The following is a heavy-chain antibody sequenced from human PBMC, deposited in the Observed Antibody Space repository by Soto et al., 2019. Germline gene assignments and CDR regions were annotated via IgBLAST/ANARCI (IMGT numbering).Heavy chain of an antibody. D-gene: IGHD3-10*01. CDR2: IYYTGST. J-gene: IGHJ6*02. Sequence: PSETLSLTSTVSGDSISRYDWSWIRQPPGKGLEWLGYIYYTGSTNYNSSLKSRVTISVDTSKRQFSLRLSSVTAADTALYYCARHAFGSGFYYGMDVWGQGTTVTVSS. V-gene: IGHV4-59*08. CDR3: ARHAFGSGFYYGMDV. CDR1: GDSISRYD.